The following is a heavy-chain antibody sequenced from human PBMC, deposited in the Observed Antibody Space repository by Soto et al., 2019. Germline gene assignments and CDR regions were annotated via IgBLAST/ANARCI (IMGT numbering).Heavy chain of an antibody. CDR2: ISWNSGSI. D-gene: IGHD3-3*01. V-gene: IGHV3-9*01. J-gene: IGHJ4*02. CDR1: GFTFDDYA. CDR3: AKDLPGDFWSGYYFDY. Sequence: EVQLVESGGGLVQPGRSLRLSCAASGFTFDDYAMHWVRQAPGKGLEWVSGISWNSGSIGYADCVKGRFTISRDNAKNSRYLQMNSLRAEDTALYYCAKDLPGDFWSGYYFDYWGQGTLVTVSS.